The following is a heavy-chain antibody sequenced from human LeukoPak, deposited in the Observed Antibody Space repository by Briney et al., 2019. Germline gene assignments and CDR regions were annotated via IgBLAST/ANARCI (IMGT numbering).Heavy chain of an antibody. Sequence: PSETLSLTCTVSGGSISSYYWSWIRQPPVKGLEWIGYIYYSGSTNYNPSLKSRVTISVDTSKNQFSLNLSSVTAADTAVYYCARGGGYSGYDFGYWGQGTLVTVSS. V-gene: IGHV4-59*01. CDR3: ARGGGYSGYDFGY. D-gene: IGHD5-12*01. CDR1: GGSISSYY. CDR2: IYYSGST. J-gene: IGHJ4*02.